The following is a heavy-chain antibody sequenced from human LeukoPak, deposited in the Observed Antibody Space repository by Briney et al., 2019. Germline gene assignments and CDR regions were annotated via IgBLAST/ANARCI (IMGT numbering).Heavy chain of an antibody. D-gene: IGHD3-22*01. J-gene: IGHJ4*02. CDR2: IYYSGST. Sequence: SETLSLTCTVSGGSISSYYWGWIRQPPGKGLEWIGSIYYSGSTYYNPSLKSRVTISVDTSKNQFSLKLSSVTAADTAVYYCARRIGYYDSSWGQGTLVTVSS. V-gene: IGHV4-39*07. CDR1: GGSISSYY. CDR3: ARRIGYYDSS.